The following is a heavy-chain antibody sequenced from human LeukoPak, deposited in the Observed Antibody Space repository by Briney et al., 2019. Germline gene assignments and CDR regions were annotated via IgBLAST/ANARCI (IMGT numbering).Heavy chain of an antibody. J-gene: IGHJ4*02. CDR2: ISGSGGST. D-gene: IGHD6-19*01. CDR1: GFTFSSYA. Sequence: PGGSLRLSCAASGFTFSSYAMSWVRQAPGKRLEWGSAISGSGGSTYYADSVKGRFTISRDNSKNTLYLQMNSLRAEDTAVYYCAKDLYSSGWYYYFDYWGQGTLVTVSS. V-gene: IGHV3-23*01. CDR3: AKDLYSSGWYYYFDY.